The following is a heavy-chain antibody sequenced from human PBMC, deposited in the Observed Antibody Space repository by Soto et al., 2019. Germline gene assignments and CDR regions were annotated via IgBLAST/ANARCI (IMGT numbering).Heavy chain of an antibody. D-gene: IGHD3-3*01. V-gene: IGHV1-2*04. CDR3: ARGGDDFWSVHKSYYYSYMDI. CDR2: INPTNGGT. J-gene: IGHJ6*03. Sequence: SVKVSCKASGYTFTGYYIHWVRQAPGQGLEWMGWINPTNGGTNYAQKFQGWVTMTRDTSISTAYMGLSRLRSDDTAVYYCARGGDDFWSVHKSYYYSYMDILSKGTTLTISS. CDR1: GYTFTGYY.